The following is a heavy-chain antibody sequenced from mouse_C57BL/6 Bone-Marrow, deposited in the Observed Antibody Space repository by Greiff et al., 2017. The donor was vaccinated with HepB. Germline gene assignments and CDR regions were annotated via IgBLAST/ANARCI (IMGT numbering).Heavy chain of an antibody. J-gene: IGHJ2*01. CDR2: IDHSDSYN. Sequence: QVQLQQPGAELVKPGASVKLSCKASGYTFTSYWMQWVKQRPGQGLEWIGEIDHSDSYNNYNQKFKGTATLTVDQSSSTAYMQLSSLTSEDSAVYYCARGVYYVYYFDYWGQGTTLTVSS. V-gene: IGHV1-50*01. CDR1: GYTFTSYW. CDR3: ARGVYYVYYFDY. D-gene: IGHD1-1*01.